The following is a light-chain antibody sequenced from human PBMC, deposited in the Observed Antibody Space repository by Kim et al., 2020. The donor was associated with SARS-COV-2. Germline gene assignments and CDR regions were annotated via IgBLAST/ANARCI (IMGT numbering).Light chain of an antibody. Sequence: SASVRDRVTMTCRASQTITTYLDWYQQKPGKAPKLLISGASTLGRGVPSRFSGGGSGTDFSLTIDSLQPDDVATYFCQQSYLVPYTFGQGTKLEI. CDR3: QQSYLVPYT. J-gene: IGKJ2*01. CDR2: GAS. V-gene: IGKV1-39*01. CDR1: QTITTY.